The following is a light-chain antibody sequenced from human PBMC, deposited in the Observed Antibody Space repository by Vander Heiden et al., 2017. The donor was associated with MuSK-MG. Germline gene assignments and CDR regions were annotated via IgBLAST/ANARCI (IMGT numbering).Light chain of an antibody. V-gene: IGKV1-39*01. CDR2: AAS. CDR3: QQSYSTLFT. CDR1: QSISSY. Sequence: ITCRASQSISSYLNWYQQKPGKAPKLLIYAASSLQSGVPSRFSGSGSGTDFTLTISSLQPEDFATYYCQQSYSTLFTFGPGTKVDIK. J-gene: IGKJ3*01.